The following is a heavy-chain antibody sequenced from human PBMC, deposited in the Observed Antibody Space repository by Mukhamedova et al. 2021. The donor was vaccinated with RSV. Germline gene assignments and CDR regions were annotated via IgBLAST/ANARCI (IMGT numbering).Heavy chain of an antibody. Sequence: DSVKGRFTISRDNAKNSLYLQMNSLRAEDTALYYCAKDQGGGYYYGMDVWGQGTTVTVSS. CDR3: AKDQGGGYYYGMDV. D-gene: IGHD2-15*01. J-gene: IGHJ6*02. V-gene: IGHV3-9*01.